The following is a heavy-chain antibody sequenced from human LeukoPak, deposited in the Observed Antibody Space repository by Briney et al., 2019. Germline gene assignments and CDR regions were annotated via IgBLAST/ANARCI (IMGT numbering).Heavy chain of an antibody. CDR1: GFTFSSYS. V-gene: IGHV3-21*01. CDR2: ISSSSSYI. Sequence: GGSLRLSCAASGFTFSSYSMNWVRQAPGKGLEWVSSISSSSSYIYYADSVKGRFTISRDNATNSLYLQMNSLRAEDTAVYYCARGENCSSTSCYEDVMGFDYWGQGTLVTVSS. J-gene: IGHJ4*02. CDR3: ARGENCSSTSCYEDVMGFDY. D-gene: IGHD2-2*01.